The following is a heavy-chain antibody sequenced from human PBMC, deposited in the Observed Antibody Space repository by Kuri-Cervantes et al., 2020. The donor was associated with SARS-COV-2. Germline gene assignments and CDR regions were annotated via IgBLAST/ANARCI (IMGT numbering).Heavy chain of an antibody. CDR2: IIPIFGTA. V-gene: IGHV1-69*13. J-gene: IGHJ5*02. CDR3: ARSSGYSSGWSSGRNWFDP. CDR1: GGTFSSYA. Sequence: SVKVSCKASGGTFSSYAISWVRQASGQGLEWMGGIIPIFGTANYAQKFQGRVTITADESTSTAYMELSSLRSEDTAVYYCARSSGYSSGWSSGRNWFDPWGQGTLVTFSS. D-gene: IGHD6-19*01.